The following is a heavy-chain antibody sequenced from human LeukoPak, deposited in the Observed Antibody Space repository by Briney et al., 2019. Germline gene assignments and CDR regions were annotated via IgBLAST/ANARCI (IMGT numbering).Heavy chain of an antibody. CDR3: AREYCSTSSCYLKRWFDP. Sequence: GASVKVSCKASAYTFTAYQIHWVRQAPGQGLEWMGWVNPDSGGTNYSQTFQDRVTMTRETSISTAYMGLSRLRSDDTAVYYCAREYCSTSSCYLKRWFDPWGQGTLVTVSS. D-gene: IGHD2-2*01. J-gene: IGHJ5*02. CDR2: VNPDSGGT. CDR1: AYTFTAYQ. V-gene: IGHV1-2*02.